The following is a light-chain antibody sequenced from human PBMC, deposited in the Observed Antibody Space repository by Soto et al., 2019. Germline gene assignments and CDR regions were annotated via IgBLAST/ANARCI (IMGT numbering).Light chain of an antibody. CDR2: DAS. Sequence: EFVLRQSPGTLSLSPGERATLSCRASQTVRNNYLAWYQQKPGQAPRLLIYDASSRATGIPDRFSGGGSGTDFTLTISRLEPEDFAVYYCQQFSSYPLTFGGGTRLEIK. CDR3: QQFSSYPLT. CDR1: QTVRNNY. J-gene: IGKJ5*01. V-gene: IGKV3-20*01.